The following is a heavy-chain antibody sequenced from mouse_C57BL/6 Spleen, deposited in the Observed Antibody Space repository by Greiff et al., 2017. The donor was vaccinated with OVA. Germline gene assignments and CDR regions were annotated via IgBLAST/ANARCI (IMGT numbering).Heavy chain of an antibody. V-gene: IGHV1-81*01. J-gene: IGHJ4*01. CDR1: GYTFTSYG. CDR2: IYPRSGNT. D-gene: IGHD2-3*01. Sequence: VKLMESGAELARPGASVKLSCKASGYTFTSYGISWVKQRTGQGLEWIGEIYPRSGNTYYNEKFKGKATLTADKSSSTAYMELRSLTSEDSAVYVCARGDDGYYGYAMDYWGQGTSVTVSS. CDR3: ARGDDGYYGYAMDY.